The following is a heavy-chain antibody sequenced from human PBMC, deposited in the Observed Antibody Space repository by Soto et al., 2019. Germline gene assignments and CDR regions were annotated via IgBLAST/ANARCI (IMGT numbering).Heavy chain of an antibody. J-gene: IGHJ6*02. CDR2: ISGSGGST. V-gene: IGHV3-23*01. D-gene: IGHD5-18*01. Sequence: PGGSLRLSCAASGFTFSSYAMSWVRQAPGKGLEWVSAISGSGGSTYYADSVKGRFTISRDNSKNTLYLQMNSLRAEDTAVYYCAKDPAIQLWLTTTYGMDVWGQGTTVSVSS. CDR1: GFTFSSYA. CDR3: AKDPAIQLWLTTTYGMDV.